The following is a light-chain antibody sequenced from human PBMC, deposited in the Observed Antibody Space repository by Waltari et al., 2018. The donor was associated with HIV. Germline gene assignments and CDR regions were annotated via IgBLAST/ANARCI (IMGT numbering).Light chain of an antibody. CDR3: QSAATSGTSVV. Sequence: SSDLTQAPSVSVSPGQTPNISCSGHELAHGYDHWYQENAGRGPFWVIFRDSERPFWIPERISGCRSGILATLTISGVLAEDEADYYCQSAATSGTSVVFGGGTKLTVL. CDR2: RDS. CDR1: ELAHGY. J-gene: IGLJ2*01. V-gene: IGLV3-25*03.